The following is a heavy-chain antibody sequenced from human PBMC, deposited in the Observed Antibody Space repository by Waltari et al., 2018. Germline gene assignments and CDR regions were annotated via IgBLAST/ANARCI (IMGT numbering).Heavy chain of an antibody. J-gene: IGHJ4*02. D-gene: IGHD3-22*01. CDR3: ARDNYYDSSGYCDY. V-gene: IGHV3-11*06. Sequence: QVQLQQWGAGLLKPSETLSLTCAVYGGSFSDYYWSWIRQPPGKGLEWVSSISSSSSYIYYADSVKGRFTISRDNAKNSLYLQMNSLRAEDTAVYYCARDNYYDSSGYCDYWGQGTLVTVSS. CDR2: ISSSSSYI. CDR1: GGSFSDYY.